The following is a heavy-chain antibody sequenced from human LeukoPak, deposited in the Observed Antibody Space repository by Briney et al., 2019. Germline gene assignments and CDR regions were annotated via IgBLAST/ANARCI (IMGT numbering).Heavy chain of an antibody. J-gene: IGHJ4*02. CDR1: GYIFTSYW. D-gene: IGHD6-6*01. CDR2: IDPTDSYT. V-gene: IGHV5-10-1*01. Sequence: SGESLKISCKGSGYIFTSYWITWVRQMPGKGLEWMGMIDPTDSYTNYSPSFQGHVTISTDKSISTACLQWSSLKASDTAIYYCARRGRSSSNFDFWGQGTLVTVSS. CDR3: ARRGRSSSNFDF.